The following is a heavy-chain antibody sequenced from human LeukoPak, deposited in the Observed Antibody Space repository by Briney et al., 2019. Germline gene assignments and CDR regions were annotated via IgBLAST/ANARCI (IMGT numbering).Heavy chain of an antibody. J-gene: IGHJ4*02. V-gene: IGHV4-59*08. Sequence: SETLSLTCTVSGGSISSYYWSWIRQPPGKGLEWIGSIHHSGSTYYNPSLKSRVTISMDTSKNQFSLKLSSVTAADTAVYYCARTVRYYDSSGYYKTKPLYYFDYWGQGTLVIVSS. CDR1: GGSISSYY. CDR2: IHHSGST. D-gene: IGHD3-22*01. CDR3: ARTVRYYDSSGYYKTKPLYYFDY.